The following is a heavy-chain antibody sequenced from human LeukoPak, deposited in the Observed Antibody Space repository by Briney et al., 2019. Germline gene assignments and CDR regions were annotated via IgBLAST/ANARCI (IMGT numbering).Heavy chain of an antibody. CDR2: MSPNSGNT. CDR3: ARDYGGNSGHFDP. D-gene: IGHD4-23*01. J-gene: IGHJ5*02. Sequence: GASVKVSCKASGYTFSNYDLNWVRQATGQGLEWVGWMSPNSGNTGYAQKFQGRVSMTRDTSMSTAYMELSSLTSDDTAVYYCARDYGGNSGHFDPWGQGTLVIVSS. V-gene: IGHV1-8*01. CDR1: GYTFSNYD.